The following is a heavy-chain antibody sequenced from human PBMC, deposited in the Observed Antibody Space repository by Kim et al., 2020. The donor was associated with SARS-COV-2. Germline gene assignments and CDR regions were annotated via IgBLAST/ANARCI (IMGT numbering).Heavy chain of an antibody. J-gene: IGHJ3*02. D-gene: IGHD3-16*01. CDR2: IHPNNAGT. V-gene: IGHV1-2*02. CDR3: VREDEIPNYDIFDI. CDR1: GYSFTDYY. Sequence: ASVKVSCKASGYSFTDYYIHWVRQAPGQGLEWMGWIHPNNAGTHCTQKFHGRVTMTRDTSISTVYMELTTLRSGDTAVYYCVREDEIPNYDIFDIWGQGT.